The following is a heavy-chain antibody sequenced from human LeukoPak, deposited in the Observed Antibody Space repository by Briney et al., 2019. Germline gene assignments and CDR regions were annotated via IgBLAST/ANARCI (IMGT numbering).Heavy chain of an antibody. D-gene: IGHD3-9*01. Sequence: GGSLRLSCAASGFTFSSYAMSWVRQAPGKGLEWVSTISSSVHSTYYADSVKGRFTISRDNSRNTLYLQMNSLRAEDTAVYYCAKDGRYSASEEYFFDYRGQGTLVTVSS. CDR1: GFTFSSYA. J-gene: IGHJ4*02. V-gene: IGHV3-23*01. CDR3: AKDGRYSASEEYFFDY. CDR2: ISSSVHST.